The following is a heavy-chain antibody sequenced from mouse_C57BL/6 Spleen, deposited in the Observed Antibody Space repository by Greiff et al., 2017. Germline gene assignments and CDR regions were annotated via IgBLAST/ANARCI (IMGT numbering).Heavy chain of an antibody. J-gene: IGHJ1*03. D-gene: IGHD1-1*01. V-gene: IGHV1-26*01. Sequence: EVQLQQSGPELVKPGASVKISCKASGYTFTDYYMNWVKQSHGKSLEWIGDINPNNGGTSYNQKFTGKATLTVDKSSSTAYMELRSLTSEDSAVYYCARGYYGSSYGYFDVWGTGTTVTVSS. CDR1: GYTFTDYY. CDR3: ARGYYGSSYGYFDV. CDR2: INPNNGGT.